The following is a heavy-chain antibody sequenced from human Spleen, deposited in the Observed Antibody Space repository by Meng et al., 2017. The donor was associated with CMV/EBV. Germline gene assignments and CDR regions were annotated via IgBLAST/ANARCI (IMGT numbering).Heavy chain of an antibody. CDR3: ARVGCSSTSCYVYYYYGMDV. CDR1: GFTFSSYS. CDR2: ISSSSSYI. D-gene: IGHD2-2*01. J-gene: IGHJ6*02. V-gene: IGHV3-21*01. Sequence: GGSLRLSCAASGFTFSSYSMNWVRQAPGKGLEWVSSISSSSSYIYYADSVKGRFTISKDNAKNSLYLQMNSLRAEDTAVYYCARVGCSSTSCYVYYYYGMDVWGQGTTVTVSS.